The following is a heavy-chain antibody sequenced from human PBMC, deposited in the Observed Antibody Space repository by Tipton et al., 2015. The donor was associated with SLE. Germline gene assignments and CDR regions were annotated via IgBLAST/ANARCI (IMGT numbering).Heavy chain of an antibody. CDR2: IHPSGST. CDR1: GDSISSSY. CDR3: ARKGPAANCDY. V-gene: IGHV4-4*09. Sequence: TLSLTCTVSGDSISSSYWSWLRQPPGKGPEWIGFIHPSGSTNYNPSLRSRVTISIDTSKNQFSLRLNSVTAADTAVYYCARKGPAANCDYWGQGTLVTFSS. D-gene: IGHD2-2*01. J-gene: IGHJ4*02.